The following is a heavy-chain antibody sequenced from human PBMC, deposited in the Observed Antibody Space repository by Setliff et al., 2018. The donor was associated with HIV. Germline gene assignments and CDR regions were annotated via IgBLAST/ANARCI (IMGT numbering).Heavy chain of an antibody. CDR2: INHSGST. CDR1: GGSFSDNY. V-gene: IGHV4-34*01. D-gene: IGHD3-22*01. CDR3: ARGGVSDYYYANAFDI. Sequence: LSLTCAVYGGSFSDNYWSWIRQSPGKGLEWIGEINHSGSTNYNPSLKSRVTISVDTSKNQFSLKLSSVTAADTAVYYCARGGVSDYYYANAFDIWGQGTMVTVSS. J-gene: IGHJ3*02.